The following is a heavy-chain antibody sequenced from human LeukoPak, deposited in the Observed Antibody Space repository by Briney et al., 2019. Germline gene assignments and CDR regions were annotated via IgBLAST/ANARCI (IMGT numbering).Heavy chain of an antibody. CDR3: AKTMGDEWLIDF. D-gene: IGHD3-16*01. CDR2: LISSGAVT. CDR1: GFPFSNYA. J-gene: IGHJ4*02. Sequence: GGSLRLSCAASGFPFSNYAMSWVRQAPGKGLEWVSSLISSGAVTYYADSVKGRFTVSRDNSKSTLYLQMSSLRAEDTALYYCAKTMGDEWLIDFWGQGTLVTVSS. V-gene: IGHV3-23*01.